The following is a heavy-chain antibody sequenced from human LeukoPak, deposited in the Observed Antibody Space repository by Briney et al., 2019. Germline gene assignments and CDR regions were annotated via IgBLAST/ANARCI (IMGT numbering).Heavy chain of an antibody. V-gene: IGHV3-7*03. J-gene: IGHJ4*02. CDR3: AKGSHDYGDYELDY. D-gene: IGHD4-17*01. CDR1: GFTFSSYW. CDR2: IKQDGSEK. Sequence: GGSLRLSCAASGFTFSSYWMSWVRQAPGKGLEWVANIKQDGSEKYYVDSVKGRFTISRDNAKNSLYLQMNSLRAEDTALYYCAKGSHDYGDYELDYWGQGTLVTVSS.